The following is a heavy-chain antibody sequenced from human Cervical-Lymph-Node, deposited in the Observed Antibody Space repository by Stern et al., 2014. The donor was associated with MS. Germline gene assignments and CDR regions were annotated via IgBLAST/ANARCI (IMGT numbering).Heavy chain of an antibody. CDR1: GYTFTSYY. Sequence: VHLVESGAEVKKPGASVKVSCKASGYTFTSYYMHWVRQAPGQGLEWMGIINPSGGSTSYAQKFQGRVTMTRDTSTSTVYMELSSLRSEDTAVYYCAREDDYGDYEGYYYYYGMDVWGQGTTVTVSS. D-gene: IGHD4-17*01. V-gene: IGHV1-46*01. CDR3: AREDDYGDYEGYYYYYGMDV. CDR2: INPSGGST. J-gene: IGHJ6*02.